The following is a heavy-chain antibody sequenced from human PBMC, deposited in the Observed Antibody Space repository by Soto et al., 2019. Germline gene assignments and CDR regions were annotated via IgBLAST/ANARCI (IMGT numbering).Heavy chain of an antibody. V-gene: IGHV3-23*01. D-gene: IGHD6-19*01. CDR2: ISGSGGST. CDR3: ARLYSSGGSCEAEAFDV. CDR1: GLTFRNFA. Sequence: EAQLSESGGGLIQPGGSLRLSCVASGLTFRNFAMNWVRQAPGKGLEWFSGISGSGGSTSYGDSVKGRFIISRDNTKSTQFLQMDSLRVEDTAVYYCARLYSSGGSCEAEAFDVWGPGTRVTVAS. J-gene: IGHJ3*01.